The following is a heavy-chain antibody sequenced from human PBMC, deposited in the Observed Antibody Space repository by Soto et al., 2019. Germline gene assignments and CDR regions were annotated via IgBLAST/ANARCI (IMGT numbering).Heavy chain of an antibody. V-gene: IGHV1-8*01. D-gene: IGHD3-10*01. CDR2: MNANRGNT. CDR3: ARTMVRGVIKSYYYYGMDV. CDR1: GYTFTSYD. J-gene: IGHJ6*02. Sequence: QVQLVQSGAEVKKPGASVKVSCKASGYTFTSYDINWVRQATGQGLEWMGWMNANRGNTGYAQKFEGRVTMTRNTSISTAYMELSSLRSEDTAVYYCARTMVRGVIKSYYYYGMDVWGQGTTVTVSS.